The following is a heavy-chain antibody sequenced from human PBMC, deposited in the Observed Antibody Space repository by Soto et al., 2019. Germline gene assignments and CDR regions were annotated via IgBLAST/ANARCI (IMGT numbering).Heavy chain of an antibody. V-gene: IGHV3-9*01. CDR1: EFTFHEYA. D-gene: IGHD5-12*01. CDR2: ISSDGDTI. J-gene: IGHJ6*02. CDR3: TKGGYDLIYYFGLDV. Sequence: EVQLIESGGGWVQPGTSLRVSCAASEFTFHEYAMHWVRQAPGKGLEWVSGISSDGDTIAYADSVQGRFTVFRDNANNSLYLQMNSLRAEDTALYYCTKGGYDLIYYFGLDVCGQGTTVTVSS.